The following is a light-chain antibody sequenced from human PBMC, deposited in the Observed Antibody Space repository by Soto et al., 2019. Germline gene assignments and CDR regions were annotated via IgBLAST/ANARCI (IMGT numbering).Light chain of an antibody. J-gene: IGKJ1*01. Sequence: DIQMIQSPSSLSASVGDRVTITCRASQSISSYLNWYQQKPGKAPKLLIYAASSLQSGVPSRFSGSGSGTDFTLTISSLQPEDFATYYCQQSYSTPPTFGQGTKV. V-gene: IGKV1-39*01. CDR3: QQSYSTPPT. CDR1: QSISSY. CDR2: AAS.